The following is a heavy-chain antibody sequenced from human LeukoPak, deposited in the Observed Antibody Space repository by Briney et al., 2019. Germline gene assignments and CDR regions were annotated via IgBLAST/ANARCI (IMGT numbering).Heavy chain of an antibody. V-gene: IGHV1-18*01. CDR3: ARGKGRSGFGPEDFQH. Sequence: ASVKVSCKASGGTFSSYAISWVRQAPGQGLEWMGWISAYNGNTNYAPKLQGRVTMTTDTSTSTAYMELSRLRSDDPAVYYCARGKGRSGFGPEDFQHWGQGTLVTVSS. D-gene: IGHD3-3*01. J-gene: IGHJ1*01. CDR2: ISAYNGNT. CDR1: GGTFSSYA.